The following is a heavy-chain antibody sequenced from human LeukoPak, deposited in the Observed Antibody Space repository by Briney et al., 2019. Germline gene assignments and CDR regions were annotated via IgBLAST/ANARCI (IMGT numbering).Heavy chain of an antibody. D-gene: IGHD2-15*01. CDR1: GFTFSSYE. Sequence: GGSLRLSCAASGFTFSSYEMNWVRQAPGKGLEWISYISSSGSTIYYADSVKGRFTISRDNAKNSLYLQMNSLRAEDTAVYYCARVGYCSGGSCWDLDYWGQGTLVTVSS. CDR3: ARVGYCSGGSCWDLDY. CDR2: ISSSGSTI. V-gene: IGHV3-48*03. J-gene: IGHJ4*02.